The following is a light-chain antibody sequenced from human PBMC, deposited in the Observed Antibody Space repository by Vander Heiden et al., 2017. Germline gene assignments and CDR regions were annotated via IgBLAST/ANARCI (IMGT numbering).Light chain of an antibody. CDR1: QTIDAY. J-gene: IGKJ4*01. V-gene: IGKV1-39*01. CDR2: GAS. Sequence: DIQMIQSPSSLSASVGDTVTITCRASQTIDAYLNWYQQKPGKAPNLLIYGASTLQSGVPSRFGGSGSGTDCTLTISSLQPEDFASYYCQQSYSVPLTFGGGTKVEIK. CDR3: QQSYSVPLT.